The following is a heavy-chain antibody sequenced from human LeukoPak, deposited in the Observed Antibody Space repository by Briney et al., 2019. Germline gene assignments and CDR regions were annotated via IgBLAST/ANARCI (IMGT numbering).Heavy chain of an antibody. CDR3: ARHLYSYGSTWYFDL. J-gene: IGHJ2*01. CDR2: IYYSGST. V-gene: IGHV4-39*01. CDR1: GGSISSYY. D-gene: IGHD5-18*01. Sequence: KPSETLSLTCTVSGGSISSYYWGWIRQPPGKGLEWIGSIYYSGSTYYNPSLKSRVTISVDTSKNQFSLKLSSVTAADTAVYYCARHLYSYGSTWYFDLWGRGTLVTVSS.